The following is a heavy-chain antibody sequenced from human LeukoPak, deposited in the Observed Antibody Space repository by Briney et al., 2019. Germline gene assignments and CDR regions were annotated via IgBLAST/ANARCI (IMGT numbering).Heavy chain of an antibody. J-gene: IGHJ4*02. V-gene: IGHV3-30*04. D-gene: IGHD3-10*01. CDR1: GFTFSSYA. CDR3: AKDLSKESSIRVLDY. Sequence: GGSLRLSCAASGFTFSSYAMHWVHQAPGKGLEWVAVISYDGSSKYYADSVKGRFTISRDNSKNTLYLQMNSLRAEDTAVYYCAKDLSKESSIRVLDYWGQGTLVTVSS. CDR2: ISYDGSSK.